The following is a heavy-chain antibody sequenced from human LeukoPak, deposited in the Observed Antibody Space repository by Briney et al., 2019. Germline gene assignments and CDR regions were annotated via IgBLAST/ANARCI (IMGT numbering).Heavy chain of an antibody. Sequence: SETLSLTCTVSGGSISSSSYYWGWIRQPPGKGLEWIGSIYYSGSTYYNPSLKSRVTISVDTSKNQFSLKLSSVTAADTAVYYCANRRRDGYNYYFDYWGQGTLVTVSS. CDR3: ANRRRDGYNYYFDY. D-gene: IGHD5-24*01. V-gene: IGHV4-39*07. CDR2: IYYSGST. J-gene: IGHJ4*02. CDR1: GGSISSSSYY.